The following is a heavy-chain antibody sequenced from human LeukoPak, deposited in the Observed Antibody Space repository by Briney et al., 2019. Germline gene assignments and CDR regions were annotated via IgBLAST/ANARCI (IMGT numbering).Heavy chain of an antibody. CDR3: ARRLTQYDCFDP. CDR2: TYYRSTWYN. J-gene: IGHJ5*02. D-gene: IGHD2-2*01. V-gene: IGHV6-1*01. CDR1: GDSFSSNSVT. Sequence: SQTLSLTCAISGDSFSSNSVTWNWIRQSPSRGLEWLGRTYYRSTWYNDYAVSVRGRITVNPDTSKNQFSLHLNSVTPEDTAVYYCARRLTQYDCFDPWGQGILGTVSS.